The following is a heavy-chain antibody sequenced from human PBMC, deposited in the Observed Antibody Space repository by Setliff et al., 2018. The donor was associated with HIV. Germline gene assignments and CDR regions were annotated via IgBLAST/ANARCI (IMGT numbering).Heavy chain of an antibody. V-gene: IGHV1-18*01. J-gene: IGHJ4*02. CDR3: ATLDY. CDR1: GYSFSSYG. Sequence: GASVKVSCKASGYSFSSYGFSWVRQAPGQGLEWMGWISAYNDNTNYAQKFQGRVTMTTDTSISTAYMELSRLRSDDTAVYYCATLDYWGQETLVTVSS. CDR2: ISAYNDNT.